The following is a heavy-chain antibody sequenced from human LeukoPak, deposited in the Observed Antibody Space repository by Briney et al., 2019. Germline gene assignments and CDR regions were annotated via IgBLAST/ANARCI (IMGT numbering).Heavy chain of an antibody. J-gene: IGHJ6*03. CDR3: ARADGSSSIDYYHLDV. V-gene: IGHV1-8*03. D-gene: IGHD6-6*01. CDR1: GYTFTIYN. Sequence: GASVKVSCKTSGYTFTIYNINWVRQATGQGLEWMGWMNPNSGNTGYAQKFQGGVTITRNTSISTAYMELSSLRSEDTAIYYCARADGSSSIDYYHLDVWGKGTTVTVSS. CDR2: MNPNSGNT.